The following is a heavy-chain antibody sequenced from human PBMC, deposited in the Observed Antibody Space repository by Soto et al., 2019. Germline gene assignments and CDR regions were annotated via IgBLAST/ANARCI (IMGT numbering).Heavy chain of an antibody. CDR3: ARVPAY. CDR1: GGSISSGRYS. V-gene: IGHV4-30-2*05. CDR2: IYHSGST. Sequence: PSETLSLTCAVSGGSISSGRYSWSWIRQPPGKGLEWIGYIYHSGSTNYNPSLKSRVTISVDTSKNQFSLKLSSVTAADTAVYYRARVPAYWGQGTLVTVSS. J-gene: IGHJ4*02.